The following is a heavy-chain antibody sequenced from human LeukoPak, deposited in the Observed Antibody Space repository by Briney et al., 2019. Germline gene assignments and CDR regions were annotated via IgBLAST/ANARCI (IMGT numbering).Heavy chain of an antibody. V-gene: IGHV4-39*01. CDR1: GGSISSSSYY. Sequence: SETLSLTCTVSGGSISSSSYYWGWIRQPPGKGLEWIGSIYYSGSTYYNPSLKSRVTISVDTSKNQFSLKLSSVTAADTAVYYCARQPGYCSSTSCYEFDYWGQGTLVTVSS. D-gene: IGHD2-2*01. J-gene: IGHJ4*02. CDR2: IYYSGST. CDR3: ARQPGYCSSTSCYEFDY.